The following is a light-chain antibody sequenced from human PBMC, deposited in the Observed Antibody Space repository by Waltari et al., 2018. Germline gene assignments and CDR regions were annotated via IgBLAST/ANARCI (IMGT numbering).Light chain of an antibody. Sequence: DIVLTQSPGTLSLSPGERATLSCRASQSLSSIYLSWYKQIPGRAPRPLIYGASTRATGIPDRFSGSRSGTDFTLTISRLEPEDFAVYFCQQYGSSPITFGQGTRLEIK. CDR2: GAS. V-gene: IGKV3-20*01. CDR1: QSLSSIY. J-gene: IGKJ5*01. CDR3: QQYGSSPIT.